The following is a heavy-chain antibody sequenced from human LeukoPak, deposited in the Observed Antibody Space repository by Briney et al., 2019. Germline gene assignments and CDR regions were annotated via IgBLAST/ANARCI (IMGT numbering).Heavy chain of an antibody. J-gene: IGHJ4*02. D-gene: IGHD5-24*01. CDR1: GYTFTSYD. CDR2: MNPNSGNT. Sequence: GASVKVSCKASGYTFTSYDINWVRQATGQGFERKGWMNPNSGNTGYAQKFQGRVTMTRNTSISTAYMELSSLRSEDTAVYYCAREMATKAYVIDYWGQGTLVTVSS. V-gene: IGHV1-8*01. CDR3: AREMATKAYVIDY.